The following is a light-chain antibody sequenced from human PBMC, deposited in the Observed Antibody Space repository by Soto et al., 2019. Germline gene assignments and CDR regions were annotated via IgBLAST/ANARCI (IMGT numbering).Light chain of an antibody. CDR3: AAWGDSLNGYV. Sequence: QSVLTQPPSASGTPGQRVTISCSGSSSNIGSNTVNWYQQLPGTAPKLLIYRNNERPSGVPDRFSGSKSGTSASLAISGLQSEDEADYYCAAWGDSLNGYVFGTGTKLTVL. J-gene: IGLJ1*01. CDR2: RNN. V-gene: IGLV1-44*01. CDR1: SSNIGSNT.